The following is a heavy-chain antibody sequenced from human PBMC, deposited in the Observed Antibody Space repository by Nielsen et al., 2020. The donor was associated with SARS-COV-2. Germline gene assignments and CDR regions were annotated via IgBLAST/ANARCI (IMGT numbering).Heavy chain of an antibody. V-gene: IGHV3-11*01. Sequence: GESLKISCAASGFTFSSYWMSWIRQAPGGGLEWISYITNTADGNTVHYADSVQGRFTISRDNRKNSLYLQMDSLRADDTATYFCASSGWLDYWGPGTPVIVSP. J-gene: IGHJ4*02. D-gene: IGHD6-19*01. CDR3: ASSGWLDY. CDR1: GFTFSSYW. CDR2: ITNTADGNTV.